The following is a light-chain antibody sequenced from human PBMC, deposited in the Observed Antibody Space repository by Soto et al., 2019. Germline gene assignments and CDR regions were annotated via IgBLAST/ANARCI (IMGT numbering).Light chain of an antibody. CDR2: QVS. CDR1: SSDFGGYNY. CDR3: SSYTGRSTRV. V-gene: IGLV2-14*01. J-gene: IGLJ1*01. Sequence: QSALTQPASVSGSPGQSITISCTGTSSDFGGYNYVSWYQHHPGKAPKLIIYQVSNRPSGVSNRFSGSKSGNAASLTISGLQVEDEADYYCSSYTGRSTRVFGTGTKLTVL.